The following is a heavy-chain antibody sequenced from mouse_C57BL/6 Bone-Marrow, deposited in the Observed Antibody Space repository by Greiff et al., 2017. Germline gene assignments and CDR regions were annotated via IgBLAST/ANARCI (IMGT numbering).Heavy chain of an antibody. CDR3: ARHGGQLRFAY. J-gene: IGHJ3*01. CDR2: ISSGGSYT. V-gene: IGHV5-6*01. CDR1: GFTFSSYG. Sequence: EVQLQESGGDLVKPGGSLKLSCAASGFTFSSYGMSWVRQTPDKRLEWVATISSGGSYTYYPDSVKGRFTISRDNAKNTLYLQMSSLKSEDTAMYYCARHGGQLRFAYWGQGTLVTVSA. D-gene: IGHD3-3*01.